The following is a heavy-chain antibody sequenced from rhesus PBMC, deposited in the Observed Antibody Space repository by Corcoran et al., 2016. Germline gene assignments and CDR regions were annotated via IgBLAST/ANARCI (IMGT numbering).Heavy chain of an antibody. V-gene: IGHV4S10*01. D-gene: IGHD3-28*01. J-gene: IGHJ4*01. CDR1: GGYISESYR. Sequence: QVQLQESGPGVVKPSETLSLTCAVSGGYISESYRWSWIRQPPGKRLEWSGYIYGSSTSTNYNPSLKSRVTISKATSKNQFSLKLSSVSSADTAVYYCARAWVTMIVVIFAYWGQGVLVTVSS. CDR2: IYGSSTST. CDR3: ARAWVTMIVVIFAY.